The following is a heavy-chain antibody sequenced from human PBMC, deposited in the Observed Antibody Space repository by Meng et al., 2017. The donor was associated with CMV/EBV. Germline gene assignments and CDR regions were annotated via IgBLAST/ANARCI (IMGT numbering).Heavy chain of an antibody. CDR2: IYYSGST. J-gene: IGHJ6*02. Sequence: LSCTVSGGSISSYYWSWIRQPPGKGLEWIGYIYYSGSTNYNPSLKSRVTISVDTSKNQFSLKLSSVTAADTAVYYCAREGSFDGEFSHYYYGMDVWGQGTTVTVSS. D-gene: IGHD3-10*01. CDR1: GGSISSYY. CDR3: AREGSFDGEFSHYYYGMDV. V-gene: IGHV4-59*01.